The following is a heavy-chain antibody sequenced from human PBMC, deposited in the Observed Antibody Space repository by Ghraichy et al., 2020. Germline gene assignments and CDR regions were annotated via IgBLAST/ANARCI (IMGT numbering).Heavy chain of an antibody. CDR3: AKERDTSGYYSFRGGYYGMDV. CDR2: ISYDGNSK. CDR1: GFTFSRYG. J-gene: IGHJ6*02. Sequence: GGSLRLSCAASGFTFSRYGMHWVRQAPGKGLEWVAVISYDGNSKYSPDYRFTNSRDNSKNTLYLQMNSLRAGDTAVYYCAKERDTSGYYSFRGGYYGMDVWGQGTTVTVSS. V-gene: IGHV3-30*18. D-gene: IGHD3-22*01.